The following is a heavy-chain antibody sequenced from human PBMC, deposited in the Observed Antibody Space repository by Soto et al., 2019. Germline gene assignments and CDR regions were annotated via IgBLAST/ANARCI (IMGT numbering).Heavy chain of an antibody. CDR1: GGTFSSYA. V-gene: IGHV1-69*01. CDR3: ASNRYCSGGSCFFLDY. J-gene: IGHJ4*02. D-gene: IGHD2-15*01. Sequence: QVQLVQSGAEVKKPGSSVKVSCKASGGTFSSYAISWVRQAPGQGLEWMGGIIPIFGTANYAQKFQGRVTITADEATSTAYMELSSLRSEDTAVYYCASNRYCSGGSCFFLDYWGQGTLVTVSS. CDR2: IIPIFGTA.